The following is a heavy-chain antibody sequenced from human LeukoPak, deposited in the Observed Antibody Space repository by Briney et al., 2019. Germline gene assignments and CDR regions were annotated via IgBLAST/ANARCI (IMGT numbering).Heavy chain of an antibody. D-gene: IGHD3-22*01. V-gene: IGHV4-34*01. CDR3: ARLYDSSGYYYSRKRAFDY. J-gene: IGHJ4*02. CDR2: INHSGST. CDR1: GGSFSGYY. Sequence: SETLSLTCAVYGGSFSGYYWSWIRQPPGKGLEWIGEINHSGSTNYNPSLKSRVTISVDTSKNQFSLKLSSVTAADTAMYYCARLYDSSGYYYSRKRAFDYWGQGTLVTVSS.